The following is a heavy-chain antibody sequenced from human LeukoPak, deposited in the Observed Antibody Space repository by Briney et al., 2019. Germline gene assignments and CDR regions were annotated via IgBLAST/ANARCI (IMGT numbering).Heavy chain of an antibody. Sequence: ASVKVSCKASGYTFTSYAMHWVRQAPGQRLEWMGWINAGNGNTKYSQKFQGRVTITRDTSASTAYMELSSLRSEDTAVYYCARADLGYCSGGSCYPDYWGQGTLVTVSS. CDR1: GYTFTSYA. CDR3: ARADLGYCSGGSCYPDY. V-gene: IGHV1-3*01. J-gene: IGHJ4*02. D-gene: IGHD2-15*01. CDR2: INAGNGNT.